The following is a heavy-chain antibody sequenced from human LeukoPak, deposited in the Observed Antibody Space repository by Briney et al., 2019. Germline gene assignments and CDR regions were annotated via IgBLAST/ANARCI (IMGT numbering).Heavy chain of an antibody. CDR2: INPNSGGT. Sequence: GASVKVSCKTSGYTFTGYYMHWVRQAPGQGLEWMGWINPNSGGTNYAQKFQGRVTITRNTSISTAYMELSSLRSEDTAVYYCARGVFGGGYCSGGSCYSKDCYYYYMDVWGKGTTVTVSS. D-gene: IGHD2-15*01. CDR3: ARGVFGGGYCSGGSCYSKDCYYYYMDV. V-gene: IGHV1-2*02. CDR1: GYTFTGYY. J-gene: IGHJ6*03.